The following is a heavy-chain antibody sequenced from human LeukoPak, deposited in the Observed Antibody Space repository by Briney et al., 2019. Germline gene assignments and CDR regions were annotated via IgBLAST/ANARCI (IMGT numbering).Heavy chain of an antibody. Sequence: SETLSLTCTVSGGSISSSSYYWSWIRQPPGKGLEWIGYIYYSGSTYYNPSLRSRVTISVDTSKNQFSLKLSSVTAADTAVYYCAKDWTGTKPFDLWGRGTLVTVSS. CDR1: GGSISSSSYY. J-gene: IGHJ2*01. CDR2: IYYSGST. V-gene: IGHV4-61*01. CDR3: AKDWTGTKPFDL. D-gene: IGHD3/OR15-3a*01.